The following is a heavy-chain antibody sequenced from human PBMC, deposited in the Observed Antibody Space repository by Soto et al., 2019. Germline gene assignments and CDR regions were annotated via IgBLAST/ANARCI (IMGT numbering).Heavy chain of an antibody. Sequence: GGSLRLSCAASGFTVSSNYMSWVRQAPGKGLVWVSRVHSDGTTTTYADSVKGRFTISRDNARNTVSLQMSSLRAEDTAIYYCARGDRGGFDLWGHGTVVTVSS. CDR1: GFTVSSNY. J-gene: IGHJ3*01. V-gene: IGHV3-74*01. CDR2: VHSDGTTT. D-gene: IGHD3-10*01. CDR3: ARGDRGGFDL.